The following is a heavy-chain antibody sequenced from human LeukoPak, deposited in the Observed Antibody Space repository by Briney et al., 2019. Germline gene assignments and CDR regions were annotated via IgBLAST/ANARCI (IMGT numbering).Heavy chain of an antibody. D-gene: IGHD2-21*02. CDR2: IYYGGST. Sequence: SETLSLTCTVSGGSISSSSYYWGWIRQPPGKGLEWIGSIYYGGSTYYNPSLKSRVTISVDTSKNQFSLKLSSVTAADTAVYYCARAIVVVVTAPPYWYFDLWGRGTLVTVSS. J-gene: IGHJ2*01. CDR1: GGSISSSSYY. V-gene: IGHV4-39*07. CDR3: ARAIVVVVTAPPYWYFDL.